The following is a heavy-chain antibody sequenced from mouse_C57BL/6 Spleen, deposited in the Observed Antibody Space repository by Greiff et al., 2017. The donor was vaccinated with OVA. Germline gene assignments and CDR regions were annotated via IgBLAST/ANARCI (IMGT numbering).Heavy chain of an antibody. Sequence: QVQLQQSGAELVRPGSSVKLSCKASGYTFTSYWMDWVKQRPGQGLEWIGNIYPSDSETHYNQKFKDKATLTVDKSSSTAYMQLSSLTSEDSAVYYCARGGDYYGNYEFDYWGQGTTLTVSS. V-gene: IGHV1-61*01. J-gene: IGHJ2*01. D-gene: IGHD2-1*01. CDR1: GYTFTSYW. CDR2: IYPSDSET. CDR3: ARGGDYYGNYEFDY.